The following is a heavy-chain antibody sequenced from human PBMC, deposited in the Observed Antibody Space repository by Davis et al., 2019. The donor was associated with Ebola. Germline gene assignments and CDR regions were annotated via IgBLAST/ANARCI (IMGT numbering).Heavy chain of an antibody. V-gene: IGHV4-59*08. CDR1: GGSISSYY. Sequence: MPGGSLRLSCTVSGGSISSYYWSWIRQPPGKGLEWIGYIYYSGSTNYNPSLKSRVTISVDTSKNQFSLKLSSVTAADTAVYYCARQLTIFGVVYDYWGQGTLVTVSS. CDR3: ARQLTIFGVVYDY. D-gene: IGHD3-3*01. CDR2: IYYSGST. J-gene: IGHJ4*02.